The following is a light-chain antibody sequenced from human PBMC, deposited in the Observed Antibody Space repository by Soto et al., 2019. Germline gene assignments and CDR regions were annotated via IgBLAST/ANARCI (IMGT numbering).Light chain of an antibody. J-gene: IGLJ1*01. CDR2: GVS. Sequence: QSVLTQPASVSGSPGQSITISCTGTSSDVGGYNYVSWYQHHPGKAPKLLIYGVSNRPSGISNRFSGSKPDNTASLTISGLQPEDEADYYCSSYTTSNTRQIVFGTGTNVTVL. CDR3: SSYTTSNTRQIV. V-gene: IGLV2-14*03. CDR1: SSDVGGYNY.